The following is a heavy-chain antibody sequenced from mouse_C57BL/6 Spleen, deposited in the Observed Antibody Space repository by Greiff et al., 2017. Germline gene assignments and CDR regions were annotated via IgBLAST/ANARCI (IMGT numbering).Heavy chain of an antibody. J-gene: IGHJ2*01. CDR1: GYNFTSYW. V-gene: IGHV1-53*01. CDR3: ARIMTVVAPYFDY. D-gene: IGHD1-3*01. CDR2: INPSNGGT. Sequence: VQLQQPGTELVKPGASVKLSCKASGYNFTSYWMHWVKQRPGQGLEWIGNINPSNGGTNYNEKFKSKATLTVDKSSSTAYMQLSSLTSEDSAVYSCARIMTVVAPYFDYWGQVTTLTVSS.